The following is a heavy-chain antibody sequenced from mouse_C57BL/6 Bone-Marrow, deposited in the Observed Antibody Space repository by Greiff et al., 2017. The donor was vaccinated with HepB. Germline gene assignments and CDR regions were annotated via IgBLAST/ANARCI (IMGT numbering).Heavy chain of an antibody. V-gene: IGHV1-64*01. CDR1: GYTFTSYW. CDR2: IHPNSGST. J-gene: IGHJ4*01. D-gene: IGHD1-1*01. Sequence: QVQLQQPGAELVKPGASVKLSCKASGYTFTSYWMHWVKQRPGQGLEWIGMIHPNSGSTNYNEKFKSKATLTVDKSSSTAYMQLSSLTSEDSAVYYCARVTKVSPYAMDYWGQGTSVTVSS. CDR3: ARVTKVSPYAMDY.